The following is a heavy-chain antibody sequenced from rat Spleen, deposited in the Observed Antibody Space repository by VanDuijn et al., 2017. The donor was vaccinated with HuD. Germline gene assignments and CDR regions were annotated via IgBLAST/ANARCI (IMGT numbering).Heavy chain of an antibody. Sequence: QVQLKESGPGLVQPSQTLSLTCTVSGFSLIRYNVHWVRQPPGKGLEWMGRMRYNGDTSFNSVLKSRLSISRDTSKNQVFLNMNNLQTEDTAMYFCATQHYYDGYYRDYWGQGVMVTVSS. J-gene: IGHJ2*01. CDR1: GFSLIRYN. V-gene: IGHV2-63*01. CDR3: ATQHYYDGYYRDY. D-gene: IGHD1-12*03. CDR2: MRYNGDT.